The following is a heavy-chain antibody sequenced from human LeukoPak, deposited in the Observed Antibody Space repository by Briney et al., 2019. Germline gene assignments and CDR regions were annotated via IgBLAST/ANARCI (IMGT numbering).Heavy chain of an antibody. CDR2: SYYSGSA. V-gene: IGHV4-59*01. CDR1: GGSISSYY. D-gene: IGHD4-23*01. J-gene: IGHJ4*02. Sequence: SETLSLTCTVSGGSISSYYWSWIRQPPGKRLEWIGYSYYSGSANYNPSLKSRVTISVETSKNQFSLQLSSVTAADTAMYFCARAPGWELRLFDSWGQGTLVTVSS. CDR3: ARAPGWELRLFDS.